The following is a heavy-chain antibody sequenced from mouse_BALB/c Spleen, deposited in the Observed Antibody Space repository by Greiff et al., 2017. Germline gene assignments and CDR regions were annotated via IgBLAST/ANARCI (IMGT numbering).Heavy chain of an antibody. J-gene: IGHJ1*01. Sequence: EVKLMESGGGLVQPGGSRKLSCAASGFTFSSFGMHWVRQAPEKGLEWVAYISSGSSTIYYADTVKGRFTISRDNPKNTLFLQMTSLRSEDTAMYYCARCGNYFYWYFDVWGAGTTVTVSS. V-gene: IGHV5-17*02. D-gene: IGHD2-1*01. CDR3: ARCGNYFYWYFDV. CDR2: ISSGSSTI. CDR1: GFTFSSFG.